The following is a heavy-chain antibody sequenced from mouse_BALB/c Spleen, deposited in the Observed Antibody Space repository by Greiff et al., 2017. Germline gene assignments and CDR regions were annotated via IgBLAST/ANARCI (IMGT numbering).Heavy chain of an antibody. CDR1: GFTFSSYY. CDR2: INSNGGST. D-gene: IGHD2-4*01. CDR3: ARPIYYDYRGFAY. J-gene: IGHJ3*01. Sequence: EVKLMESGGGLVKLGGSLKLSCAASGFTFSSYYMSWVRQTPEKRLELVAAINSNGGSTYYPDTVKGRFTISRDNAKNTLYLQMSSLKSEDTALYYCARPIYYDYRGFAYWGQGTLVTVSA. V-gene: IGHV5-6-2*01.